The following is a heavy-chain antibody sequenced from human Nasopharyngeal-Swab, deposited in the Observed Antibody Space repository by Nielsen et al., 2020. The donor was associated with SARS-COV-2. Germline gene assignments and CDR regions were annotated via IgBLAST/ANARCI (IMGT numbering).Heavy chain of an antibody. Sequence: WIRQPPGKGLEWVEVIWYDGSNKYYADSVKGRFTISRDNSKNTLYLQMNSLRAEDTAVYYCARDLSLRYFDWSPGGLWFDPWGQGTLVTVSS. J-gene: IGHJ5*02. CDR2: IWYDGSNK. V-gene: IGHV3-33*01. CDR3: ARDLSLRYFDWSPGGLWFDP. D-gene: IGHD3-9*01.